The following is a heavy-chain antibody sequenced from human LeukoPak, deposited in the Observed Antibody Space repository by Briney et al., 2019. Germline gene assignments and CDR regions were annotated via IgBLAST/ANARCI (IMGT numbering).Heavy chain of an antibody. CDR3: HRRSHADTSAYWFEFYH. CDR1: AFSFSDSA. CDR2: IRTKANTYAT. V-gene: IGHV3-73*01. J-gene: IGHJ4*02. Sequence: TGGSLRLSCAASAFSFSDSAMHWVRQASGKGPEWVGRIRTKANTYATAYAASVKGRFTISRDDSKNTAYLQMSSLKTDDTAVYQRHRRSHADTSAYWFEFYHGGRGTLVTVSS. D-gene: IGHD3-22*01.